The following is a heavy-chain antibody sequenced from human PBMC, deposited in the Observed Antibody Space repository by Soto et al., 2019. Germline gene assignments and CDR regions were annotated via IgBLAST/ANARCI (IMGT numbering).Heavy chain of an antibody. V-gene: IGHV3-30-3*01. D-gene: IGHD6-19*01. CDR1: GFTFSNYA. CDR3: ARGYSSARLDY. Sequence: QVQLVESGGGVVQPGRSLRLSCAASGFTFSNYAMHWVRQAPGKGLEWVALISYDGSNKYYADSVKGRFTISRDNSKNTLYLQMNSLRAEDTAVYYCARGYSSARLDYWGQGTLVTVSS. J-gene: IGHJ4*02. CDR2: ISYDGSNK.